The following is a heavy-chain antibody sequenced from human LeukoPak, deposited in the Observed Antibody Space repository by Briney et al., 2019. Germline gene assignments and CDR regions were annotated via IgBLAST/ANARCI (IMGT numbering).Heavy chain of an antibody. V-gene: IGHV3-30*03. CDR2: VPYDGSDK. Sequence: GGSLRLSCAASGFTFSSFGMHWVCHAPGKGLEWVEVVPYDGSDKYYPDSVKGRFTISRDNSKNTLYLHMSSLRAEDTAVYYCARGGASTGTVPFDYWGQGTLVTVSS. D-gene: IGHD4-11*01. CDR1: GFTFSSFG. J-gene: IGHJ4*02. CDR3: ARGGASTGTVPFDY.